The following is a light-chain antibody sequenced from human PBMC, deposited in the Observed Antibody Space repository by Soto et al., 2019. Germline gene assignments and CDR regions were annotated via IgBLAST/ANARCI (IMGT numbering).Light chain of an antibody. J-gene: IGLJ1*01. CDR1: SSDVGGYDY. V-gene: IGLV2-14*03. CDR2: DVS. CDR3: SSYTSSSLYV. Sequence: QSVLTQPASVTGSPGQAITISCNGTSSDVGGYDYVSWYQHHPGKAPKLMIYDVSNRPSGVSNRFSGSKSGNTASLTISGLQAEDEADYYCSSYTSSSLYVFGTGTKVTVL.